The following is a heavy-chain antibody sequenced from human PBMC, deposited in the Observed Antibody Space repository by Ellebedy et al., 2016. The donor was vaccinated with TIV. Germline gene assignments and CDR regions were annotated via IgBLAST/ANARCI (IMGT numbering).Heavy chain of an antibody. CDR1: GFTFSGSS. CDR2: IMSSGAII. V-gene: IGHV3-48*04. J-gene: IGHJ3*01. Sequence: GESLKISCAASGFTFSGSSMNWVRQAPGKGLEWISYIMSSGAIIYYADSVKGRFTISRDNAKGSLYLQMNSLRAEDTAVYYCAKGTGTTNYRHHTFDFWGRGTTVTVSS. D-gene: IGHD1-7*01. CDR3: AKGTGTTNYRHHTFDF.